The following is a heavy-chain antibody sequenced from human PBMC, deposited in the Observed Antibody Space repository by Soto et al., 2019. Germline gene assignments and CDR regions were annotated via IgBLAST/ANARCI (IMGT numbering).Heavy chain of an antibody. V-gene: IGHV3-30-3*01. Sequence: QVQLVESGGGVVQPGRSLRLSCAAAGFTFSSYAMHWVRQAPGKGLEWEAVISYDGSNKYYADSVKGRFTISRDNSKNTLYLQMNSLRAEDTAVYYCARDLTNGGYWGQETLVTVSS. CDR3: ARDLTNGGY. CDR1: GFTFSSYA. J-gene: IGHJ4*02. D-gene: IGHD2-8*01. CDR2: ISYDGSNK.